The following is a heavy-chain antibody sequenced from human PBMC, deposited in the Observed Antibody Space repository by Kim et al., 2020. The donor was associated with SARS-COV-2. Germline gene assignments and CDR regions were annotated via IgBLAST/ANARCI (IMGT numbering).Heavy chain of an antibody. V-gene: IGHV1-46*01. CDR3: ARDPSSYDSSGYYCDY. D-gene: IGHD3-22*01. J-gene: IGHJ4*02. Sequence: KFQGRVTMTRDTSTSTVYMELSSLRSEDTAVYYCARDPSSYDSSGYYCDYWGQGTLVTVSS.